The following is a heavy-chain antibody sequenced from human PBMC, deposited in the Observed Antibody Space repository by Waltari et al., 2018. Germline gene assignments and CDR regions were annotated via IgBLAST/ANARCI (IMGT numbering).Heavy chain of an antibody. J-gene: IGHJ4*02. CDR3: ARAYSSGWNDY. Sequence: QVQLQESGPGLVKPSETLSLTCTVSGGSISSYYWSWIRQPPGKGLEWIGYIYYSGSTNYNPSRKSRVTISVDTSKNQFSLKLSSVTAADTAVYYCARAYSSGWNDYWGQGTLVTVSS. V-gene: IGHV4-59*01. D-gene: IGHD6-19*01. CDR1: GGSISSYY. CDR2: IYYSGST.